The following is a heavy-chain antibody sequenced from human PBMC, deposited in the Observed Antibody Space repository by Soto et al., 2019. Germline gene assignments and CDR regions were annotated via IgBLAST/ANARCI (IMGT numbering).Heavy chain of an antibody. J-gene: IGHJ6*02. D-gene: IGHD4-17*01. V-gene: IGHV1-69*01. Sequence: QVQLVQSGAEVKKPGSSVKVSCKASGGTFSSYAISWVRQAPGQGLEWMGGVIPIFGTANYAQKFQGRVTITADESTSTAYMEPSSLRSEDMAVYYWAALGMTTVTTHDFYSGMDVWGQGTTVTVSS. CDR1: GGTFSSYA. CDR2: VIPIFGTA. CDR3: AALGMTTVTTHDFYSGMDV.